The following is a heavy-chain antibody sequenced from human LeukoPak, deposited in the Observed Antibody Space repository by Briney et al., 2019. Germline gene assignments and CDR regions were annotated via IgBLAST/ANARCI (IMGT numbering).Heavy chain of an antibody. CDR2: INHSGST. V-gene: IGHV4-34*01. Sequence: TASETLSLTCAVYGGSFSGYYWSWIRQPPGKGLEWIGEINHSGSTNYNPSLKSRVTISVDTSKNQFSLKLSSVTPEDTAVYYCARGGLVRGSLDSLIAFDIWGHGTVVTVSS. J-gene: IGHJ3*02. CDR3: ARGGLVRGSLDSLIAFDI. D-gene: IGHD3-10*01. CDR1: GGSFSGYY.